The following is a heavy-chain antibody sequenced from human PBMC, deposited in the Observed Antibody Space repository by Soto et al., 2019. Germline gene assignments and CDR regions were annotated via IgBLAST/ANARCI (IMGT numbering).Heavy chain of an antibody. Sequence: QVQLVQSGAEVKKPGASVKVSCKASGYTFTGYYMHWVRQAPGQGLEWMGWINPNSGGTNYAQKFQGWVTMTRDTSISTAYRELSRLRSDDTAVYYCARALWFGELYYGMDVWGQGTTVTVSS. D-gene: IGHD3-10*01. CDR3: ARALWFGELYYGMDV. V-gene: IGHV1-2*04. CDR2: INPNSGGT. J-gene: IGHJ6*02. CDR1: GYTFTGYY.